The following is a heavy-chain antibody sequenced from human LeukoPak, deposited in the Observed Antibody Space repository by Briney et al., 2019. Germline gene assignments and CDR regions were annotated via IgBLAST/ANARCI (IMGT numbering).Heavy chain of an antibody. CDR3: ARADDGRYEYYFDY. D-gene: IGHD1-26*01. Sequence: GGSLRLSCAASGFTFSSHWTSWVRQAPGKGLEWVANIKQDGSEKYYVDSVKGRFTISRDNAKNSLYLQMNSLRAEDTAVYYCARADDGRYEYYFDYWGQGTLVTVSS. J-gene: IGHJ4*02. V-gene: IGHV3-7*01. CDR1: GFTFSSHW. CDR2: IKQDGSEK.